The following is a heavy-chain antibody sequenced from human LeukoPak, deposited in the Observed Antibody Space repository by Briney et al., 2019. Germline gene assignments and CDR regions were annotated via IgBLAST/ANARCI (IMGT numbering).Heavy chain of an antibody. CDR1: GFTFSDYA. CDR2: ISGGGTYT. V-gene: IGHV3-23*01. D-gene: IGHD6-13*01. Sequence: GGSLRLSCASSGFTFSDYAMTWVRQAPGRGLEWVSAISGGGTYTYYADSVKGRFTISRDNSKNTLYLQMNSLRAEDTAVYYCAKGKYSRSWYFDYWGQGTLVTVSS. CDR3: AKGKYSRSWYFDY. J-gene: IGHJ4*02.